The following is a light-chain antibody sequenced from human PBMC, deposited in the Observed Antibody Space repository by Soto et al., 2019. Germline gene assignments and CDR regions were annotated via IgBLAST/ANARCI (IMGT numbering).Light chain of an antibody. CDR2: DVS. Sequence: QSALTQPASVSGSPGQSITISCTGTSSDVGAYNYVSWYQQHPGKVPKLMIYDVSNRPSGVSNLFSGSKSGSTASLTISWLQAEDEADYFCSSYTTGSTLIFGGGTKLTVL. V-gene: IGLV2-14*03. CDR1: SSDVGAYNY. J-gene: IGLJ2*01. CDR3: SSYTTGSTLI.